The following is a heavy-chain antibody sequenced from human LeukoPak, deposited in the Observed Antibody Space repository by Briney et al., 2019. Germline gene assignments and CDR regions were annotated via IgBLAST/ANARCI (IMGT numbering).Heavy chain of an antibody. J-gene: IGHJ4*02. V-gene: IGHV4-34*01. Sequence: PSETLSLTCAVYGGSFSGYYWGWIRQPPGKGLEWIGKINHSGSTNYNPSLKSRVTISVDTSKNQFSLKLSSVTAADTAVYYCARGPETHYYDSSGLIVYWGQGTLVTVSS. CDR2: INHSGST. CDR1: GGSFSGYY. CDR3: ARGPETHYYDSSGLIVY. D-gene: IGHD3-22*01.